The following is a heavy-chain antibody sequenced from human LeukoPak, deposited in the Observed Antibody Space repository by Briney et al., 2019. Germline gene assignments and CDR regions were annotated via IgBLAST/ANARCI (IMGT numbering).Heavy chain of an antibody. CDR3: SKKGQSEDYGKPG. CDR2: ISGSGGGT. CDR1: GFTFSTYA. D-gene: IGHD4-17*01. Sequence: GGSLRLSCAASGFTFSTYAMSWVRQAAGKGLEWVSLISGSGGGTYYADSVKGRFTISRDNSKNTLYLQMSSLRADDTAVYYCSKKGQSEDYGKPGWGQGTLVTVSS. J-gene: IGHJ4*02. V-gene: IGHV3-23*01.